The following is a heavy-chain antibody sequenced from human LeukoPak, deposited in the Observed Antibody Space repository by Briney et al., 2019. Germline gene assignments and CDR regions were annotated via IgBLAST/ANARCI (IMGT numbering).Heavy chain of an antibody. CDR3: ARQPRCGDYRIDY. J-gene: IGHJ4*02. Sequence: PSETLSLTCTVSGGSISSSSYYWGWIRQPPGKGLEWIGSIYYSGSTYYNPSLKSRVTISVDTSKNQFSLKLSSVTAADTAVYYCARQPRCGDYRIDYWGQGTLVTVSS. CDR2: IYYSGST. V-gene: IGHV4-39*01. CDR1: GGSISSSSYY. D-gene: IGHD4-17*01.